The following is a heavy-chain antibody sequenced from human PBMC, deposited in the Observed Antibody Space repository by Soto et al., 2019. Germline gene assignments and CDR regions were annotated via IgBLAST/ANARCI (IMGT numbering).Heavy chain of an antibody. D-gene: IGHD1-26*01. CDR2: INPHGGST. CDR1: RDTFTSYY. V-gene: IGHV1-46*01. J-gene: IGHJ5*02. CDR3: ARSSGGNFGIIIEGTNWFAP. Sequence: ASVKVSGKDPRDTFTSYYINWVRRAPGQGLEWMGVINPHGGSTAYAQKFKGRVTLTRDTSASTVYMEASSLTSEDTAMYYCARSSGGNFGIIIEGTNWFAPWGQGTLVTVSS.